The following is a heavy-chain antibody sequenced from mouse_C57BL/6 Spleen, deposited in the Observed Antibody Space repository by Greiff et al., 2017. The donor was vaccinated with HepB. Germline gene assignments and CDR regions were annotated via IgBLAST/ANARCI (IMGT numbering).Heavy chain of an antibody. J-gene: IGHJ2*01. V-gene: IGHV1-19*01. CDR2: INPYNGGT. Sequence: EVQLQQSGPVLVKPGASVKMSCKASGYTFTDYYMNWVKQSHGKSLEWIGVINPYNGGTSYNQKFKGKATLTVDKSSSTAYMELNSLTSEDSAVYYCARGNSNLDYWGQGTTLTVSS. CDR1: GYTFTDYY. CDR3: ARGNSNLDY. D-gene: IGHD2-5*01.